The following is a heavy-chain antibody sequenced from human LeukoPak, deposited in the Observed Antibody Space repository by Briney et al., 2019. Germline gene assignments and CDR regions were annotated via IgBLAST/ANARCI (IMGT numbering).Heavy chain of an antibody. V-gene: IGHV4-59*01. CDR3: ARARYSSSWACDY. Sequence: SETLSLTCTVSGGSISSYYWSWIRQPPGKGLDWIGYIYYSGSTNYNPSLKSRVTISVDTSKNQFSLKLSSVTAADTAVYYCARARYSSSWACDYWGQGTLVTVSS. CDR2: IYYSGST. CDR1: GGSISSYY. D-gene: IGHD6-13*01. J-gene: IGHJ4*02.